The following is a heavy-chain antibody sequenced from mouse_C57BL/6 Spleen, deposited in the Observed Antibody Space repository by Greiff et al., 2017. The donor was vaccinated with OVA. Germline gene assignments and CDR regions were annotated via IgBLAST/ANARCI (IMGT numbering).Heavy chain of an antibody. J-gene: IGHJ2*01. V-gene: IGHV1-50*01. Sequence: QVQLKQPGAELVKPGASVKLSCKASGYTFTSYWMQWVKQRPGQGLEWIGEIDPSDSYTNYNQKFKGKATLTVDTSSSTAYMQLSSLTSADSAVYDRARSYYYGSSYYFDYWGKGTTLTVSS. CDR1: GYTFTSYW. D-gene: IGHD1-1*01. CDR2: IDPSDSYT. CDR3: ARSYYYGSSYYFDY.